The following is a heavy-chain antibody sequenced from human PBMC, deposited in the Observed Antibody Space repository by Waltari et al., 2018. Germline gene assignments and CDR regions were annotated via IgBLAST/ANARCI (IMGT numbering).Heavy chain of an antibody. V-gene: IGHV4-34*01. J-gene: IGHJ4*02. CDR1: GGSFSGYY. D-gene: IGHD6-6*01. Sequence: QVQLQQWGAGLLKPSETLSLTCAVYGGSFSGYYWGWIRQPPGKGLEWTGEINHSGSTNYNPSLKSRVTISVDTSKNQFSLKLSSVTAADTAVYYCARGSIAAPYWGQGTLVTVSS. CDR3: ARGSIAAPY. CDR2: INHSGST.